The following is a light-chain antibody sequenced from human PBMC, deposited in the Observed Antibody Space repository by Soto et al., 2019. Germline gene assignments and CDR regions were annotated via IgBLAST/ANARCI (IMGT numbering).Light chain of an antibody. Sequence: DLQMTQSPSSLSASVGDRVTITCQASQDISNYLNWYQQKPGKAPKLLIYDASNLETGVPSRFSGSGSGTDFTFTISSLQPEDIATYYCQQYDKVAFTFGPGTKVDIK. CDR2: DAS. V-gene: IGKV1-33*01. CDR1: QDISNY. J-gene: IGKJ3*01. CDR3: QQYDKVAFT.